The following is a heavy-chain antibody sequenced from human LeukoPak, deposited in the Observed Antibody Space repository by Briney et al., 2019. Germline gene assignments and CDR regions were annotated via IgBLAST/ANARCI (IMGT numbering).Heavy chain of an antibody. D-gene: IGHD1-1*01. CDR2: IYYSGST. CDR3: ARALATTGGDNWFDP. J-gene: IGHJ5*02. Sequence: PSETLSLTCTVPGGSTSSYYWSWIRQPPGKRLEWIGYIYYSGSTNYNPSLKSRVIISLDTSKNHFSLKLSSVTAADTAVYYCARALATTGGDNWFDPWGQGTLVTVSS. V-gene: IGHV4-59*01. CDR1: GGSTSSYY.